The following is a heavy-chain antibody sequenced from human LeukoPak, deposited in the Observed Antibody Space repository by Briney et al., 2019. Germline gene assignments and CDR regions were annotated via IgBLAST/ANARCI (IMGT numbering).Heavy chain of an antibody. Sequence: PGGFLRLSCAASGFTFSTFAMSWGRQAPGKGLEWVSTITRSGAAKYYADSVKGRFTISRDNSKNTLYLQMDSLSAEDTALYYCAKDHSSCGGRDCLLFDNWGQGTLVTVSS. D-gene: IGHD2-21*01. CDR2: ITRSGAAK. V-gene: IGHV3-23*01. CDR3: AKDHSSCGGRDCLLFDN. CDR1: GFTFSTFA. J-gene: IGHJ4*02.